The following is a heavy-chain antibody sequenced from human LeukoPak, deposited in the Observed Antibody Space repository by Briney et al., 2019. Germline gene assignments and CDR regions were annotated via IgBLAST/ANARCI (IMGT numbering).Heavy chain of an antibody. Sequence: PGGSLRLSCAASGFTFSHAWMSWVRQAPGKGLEWVGRIRSKTDGGTTDYAAPVKGRFTISRDDSKNTLYLQMNSLKTEDTAVYYCSTHYSGTFDPWGQGTLVTVSS. CDR1: GFTFSHAW. D-gene: IGHD3-10*01. CDR2: IRSKTDGGTT. CDR3: STHYSGTFDP. J-gene: IGHJ5*02. V-gene: IGHV3-15*01.